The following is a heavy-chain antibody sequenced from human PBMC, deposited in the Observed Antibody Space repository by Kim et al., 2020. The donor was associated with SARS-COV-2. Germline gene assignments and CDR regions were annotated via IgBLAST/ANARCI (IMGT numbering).Heavy chain of an antibody. CDR2: IKQDGSEK. J-gene: IGHJ4*02. CDR1: GFTFSSYW. V-gene: IGHV3-7*01. D-gene: IGHD5-12*01. CDR3: ARDRWDRGYSGYDYYFDY. Sequence: GGSLRLSCAASGFTFSSYWMSWVRQAPGKGLEWVANIKQDGSEKYYVDSVKGRFTISRDNAKNSLYLQMNSLRAEDTAVYYCARDRWDRGYSGYDYYFDYWGQGTLVTVSS.